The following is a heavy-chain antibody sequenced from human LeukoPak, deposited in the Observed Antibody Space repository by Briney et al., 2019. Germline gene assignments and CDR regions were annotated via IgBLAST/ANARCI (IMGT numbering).Heavy chain of an antibody. V-gene: IGHV4-59*08. CDR2: IYYSGST. CDR1: GGSISSYY. D-gene: IGHD3-22*01. J-gene: IGHJ4*02. CDR3: ARASYSYDINGWVPFDY. Sequence: SETLSLTCTVSGGSISSYYWNWIRQPPGKGLEWIGYIYYSGSTNYNPSLKSRVTISGDTSKNQFSLRLGSVTAADTAVYYCARASYSYDINGWVPFDYWGQGTLVTVSS.